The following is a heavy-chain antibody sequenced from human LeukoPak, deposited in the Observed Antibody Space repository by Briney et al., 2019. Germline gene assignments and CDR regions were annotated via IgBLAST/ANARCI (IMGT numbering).Heavy chain of an antibody. CDR3: ASAGYASWFDP. CDR2: IYSDGTT. V-gene: IGHV3-53*04. J-gene: IGHJ5*02. Sequence: PGGSLRLSCAASRFAVSSNFMSWVRQAPGKGLGWVSTIYSDGTTYYAHSVKGRFTISRHNSKNTLYLQMNSLRAEDTAVYYCASAGYASWFDPWGQGTLVTVSS. D-gene: IGHD3-16*01. CDR1: RFAVSSNF.